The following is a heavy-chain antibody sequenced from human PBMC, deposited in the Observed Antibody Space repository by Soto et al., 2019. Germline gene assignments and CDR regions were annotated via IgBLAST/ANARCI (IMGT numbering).Heavy chain of an antibody. CDR2: IYYSGST. CDR3: ARGGGTIFGVVEYYFDY. CDR1: GDSISRDY. Sequence: SETLSLTCTVSGDSISRDYWSWLRQPPGKGLEWIGYIYYSGSTNYNPSLKSRVTISIDTSKNQFSLNLSSVTVADTAVYYCARGGGTIFGVVEYYFDYWGQGTLVTVSS. D-gene: IGHD3-3*01. V-gene: IGHV4-59*01. J-gene: IGHJ4*02.